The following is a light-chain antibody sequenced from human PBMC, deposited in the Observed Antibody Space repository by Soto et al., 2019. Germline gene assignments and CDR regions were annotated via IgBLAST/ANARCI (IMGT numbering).Light chain of an antibody. J-gene: IGLJ1*01. CDR2: EIT. Sequence: HSALTQPASVSGSPGQSITISCTGTSSDVGGYNYVSWYQHHPGKAPKLIIFEITNRPSGVSNRFSGSTSGNAASLTISGLQAEDEADYYCTSYTSSNTLYVFGTGTKVTVL. CDR3: TSYTSSNTLYV. CDR1: SSDVGGYNY. V-gene: IGLV2-14*01.